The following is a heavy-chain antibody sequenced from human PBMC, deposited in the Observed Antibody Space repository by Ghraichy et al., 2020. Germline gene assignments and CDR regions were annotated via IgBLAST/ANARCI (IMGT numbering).Heavy chain of an antibody. CDR3: FESDGD. D-gene: IGHD2-21*01. CDR1: GFNFSSHG. J-gene: IGHJ4*02. CDR2: MSYDGNTK. V-gene: IGHV3-30*03. Sequence: GESLNISCGASGFNFSSHGMHWVRQAPGKGLEWVAVMSYDGNTKYYADSMKGRFTISRDNSKSTLYLQMNSLRAEDTAVYYCFESDGDWGQGTLVTVSS.